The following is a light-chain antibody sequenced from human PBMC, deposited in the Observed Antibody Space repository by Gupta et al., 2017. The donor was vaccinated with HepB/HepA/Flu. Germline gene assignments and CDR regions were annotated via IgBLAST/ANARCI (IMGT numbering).Light chain of an antibody. Sequence: DIVLPPSPVPLSLSPGERATLSCRASQSISTYLDWYQPTPGQAPRLLSSDASKRATGIPARFSSSGSGTDFTLTISSLEPEDSAVYYCQQRFNWAITFGQGTRLEFK. V-gene: IGKV3-11*01. CDR2: DAS. CDR3: QQRFNWAIT. CDR1: QSISTY. J-gene: IGKJ5*01.